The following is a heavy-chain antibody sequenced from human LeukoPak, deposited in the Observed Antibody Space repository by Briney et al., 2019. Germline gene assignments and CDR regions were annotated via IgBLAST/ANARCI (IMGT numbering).Heavy chain of an antibody. Sequence: GGSLRLSCAASGFTFSSYSMNWVRQAPGKGLEWVSSISSSSSYIYYADSVKGRFTISRDNAKNSLYLQMNSLKTEDTAVYYCTRERYSYGYFLIDWGQGTLVTVSS. J-gene: IGHJ4*02. CDR1: GFTFSSYS. V-gene: IGHV3-21*03. CDR3: TRERYSYGYFLID. CDR2: ISSSSSYI. D-gene: IGHD5-18*01.